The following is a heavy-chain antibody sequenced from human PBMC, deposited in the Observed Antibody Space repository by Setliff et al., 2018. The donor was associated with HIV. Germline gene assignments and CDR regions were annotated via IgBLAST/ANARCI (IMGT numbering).Heavy chain of an antibody. CDR2: IYHSGST. CDR1: GYSISSGFY. J-gene: IGHJ4*02. Sequence: SETLSLTCAVSGYSISSGFYWGWIRQPPGKGLEWIGSIYHSGSTYYNPSLRSRVTISVDTSKNQFSLKLSSVTAADTAMYYCASFFVTTVTNQDYWGQGTPVTVSS. D-gene: IGHD4-17*01. V-gene: IGHV4-38-2*01. CDR3: ASFFVTTVTNQDY.